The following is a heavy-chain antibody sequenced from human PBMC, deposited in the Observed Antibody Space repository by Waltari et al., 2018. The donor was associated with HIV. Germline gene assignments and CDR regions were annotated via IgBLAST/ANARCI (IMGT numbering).Heavy chain of an antibody. CDR1: GGSFSGYY. CDR2: INHRGNT. D-gene: IGHD3-10*01. J-gene: IGHJ4*02. CDR3: ARGSLTMIRGVTIGGGDFNY. Sequence: QVQLQQWGAGLLKPSETLSLTCAVYGGSFSGYYWNWIRQPPGKGLEWIGEINHRGNTNYSPSLMSRVTISVDTSKNQVSLKLRSVTAADTAVYYCARGSLTMIRGVTIGGGDFNYWGQGTLVTVSS. V-gene: IGHV4-34*01.